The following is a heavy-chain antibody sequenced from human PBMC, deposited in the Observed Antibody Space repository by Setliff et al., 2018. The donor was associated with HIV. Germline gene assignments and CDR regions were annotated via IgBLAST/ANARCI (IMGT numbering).Heavy chain of an antibody. Sequence: PSETLSLTCTVSGDSISSGNYYWGWIRQPPGKGLEWIGSVYYSGSTYYNPSLKSRVTISVDTSKNQISLKLTSVTAEDTAVYYCATGLSSTDPSSNSWGQGTPVTVSS. V-gene: IGHV4-39*07. CDR3: ATGLSSTDPSSNS. D-gene: IGHD1-1*01. J-gene: IGHJ4*02. CDR1: GDSISSGNYY. CDR2: VYYSGST.